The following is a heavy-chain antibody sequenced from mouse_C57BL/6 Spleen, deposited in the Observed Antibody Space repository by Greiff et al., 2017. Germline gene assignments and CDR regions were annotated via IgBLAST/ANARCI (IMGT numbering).Heavy chain of an antibody. D-gene: IGHD3-1*01. CDR1: GYAFSSYW. CDR2: IYPGDGDT. Sequence: QVQLQQSGAELVKPGASVKISCKASGYAFSSYWMNWVKQRPGKGLEWIGQIYPGDGDTNYNGKFKGKATLTADKSSSTAYMQLSSLTSEDSAVYFCARRASQYAMDYWGQGTSVTVSS. J-gene: IGHJ4*01. V-gene: IGHV1-80*01. CDR3: ARRASQYAMDY.